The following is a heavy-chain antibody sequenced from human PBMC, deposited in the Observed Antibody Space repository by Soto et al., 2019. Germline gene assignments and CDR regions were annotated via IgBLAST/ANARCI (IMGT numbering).Heavy chain of an antibody. V-gene: IGHV3-33*01. D-gene: IGHD3-10*01. CDR3: ARDSLLDMVRGQLDP. Sequence: QVQVVESGGGVVQPGRSLRLSCAASGFTFSNYGMHWVRQAPGKGLEWVAVIWYDGTNKYYADSVKGRFTISRDNSKNTLYLQMNSLRAEDTAVYYCARDSLLDMVRGQLDPWGQGTLVTVSS. J-gene: IGHJ5*02. CDR2: IWYDGTNK. CDR1: GFTFSNYG.